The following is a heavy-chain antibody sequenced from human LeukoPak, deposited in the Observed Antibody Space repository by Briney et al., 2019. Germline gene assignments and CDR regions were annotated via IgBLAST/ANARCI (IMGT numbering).Heavy chain of an antibody. CDR3: ARVQWLGAFDV. CDR1: GGSISSSSYY. J-gene: IGHJ3*01. Sequence: SETLSLTCTVPGGSISSSSYYWGWIRQPPGKGLEWIGSIYYSGSTYYNPSLKSRVTISVDTSKNQFSLKLSSVTAADTAVYYCARVQWLGAFDVWGQGTMVTVSS. D-gene: IGHD6-19*01. V-gene: IGHV4-39*07. CDR2: IYYSGST.